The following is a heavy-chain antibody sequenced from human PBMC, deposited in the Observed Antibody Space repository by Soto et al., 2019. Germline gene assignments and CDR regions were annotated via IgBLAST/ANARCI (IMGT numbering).Heavy chain of an antibody. CDR2: IYYSGRT. J-gene: IGHJ3*02. CDR1: GGSISSGGYY. D-gene: IGHD4-17*01. CDR3: ARDPSYGDYEGDAFDI. V-gene: IGHV4-31*03. Sequence: QVQLQESGPGLVKPSQTLSLTCTVSGGSISSGGYYWSWIRQHPGKGLEWIGYIYYSGRTYYNPSAKSRVTRSVDTSKNQISLKLSSVTAADTAVYYFARDPSYGDYEGDAFDIWGQGTMVTVSS.